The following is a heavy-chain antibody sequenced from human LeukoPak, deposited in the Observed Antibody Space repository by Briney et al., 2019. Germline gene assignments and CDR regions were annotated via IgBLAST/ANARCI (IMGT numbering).Heavy chain of an antibody. J-gene: IGHJ4*02. Sequence: GASVKVSCKASGGTSNSHAISWVRQAPGQGLEWMGRIIPNLGTTNRAQKFQDRVTLTADKSTNTAYVELASLTSDDTAVYYCATTNDGGGYQWGDFFDYWGQGTLVTVSS. V-gene: IGHV1-69*04. CDR2: IIPNLGTT. CDR1: GGTSNSHA. D-gene: IGHD3-22*01. CDR3: ATTNDGGGYQWGDFFDY.